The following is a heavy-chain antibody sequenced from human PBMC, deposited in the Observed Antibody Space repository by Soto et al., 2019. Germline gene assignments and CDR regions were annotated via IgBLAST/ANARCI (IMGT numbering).Heavy chain of an antibody. V-gene: IGHV4-59*01. CDR1: GGSISSYY. J-gene: IGHJ5*02. D-gene: IGHD6-13*01. CDR2: IYYSGST. Sequence: PSETLSLTCTVSGGSISSYYWGWIRQPPGKGLEWIGYIYYSGSTNYNPSLKSRVTISVDTSKNQFSLKLSSVTAADTAVYYCARELRGTGYSSSWYGWFDPWGQGTLVTVSS. CDR3: ARELRGTGYSSSWYGWFDP.